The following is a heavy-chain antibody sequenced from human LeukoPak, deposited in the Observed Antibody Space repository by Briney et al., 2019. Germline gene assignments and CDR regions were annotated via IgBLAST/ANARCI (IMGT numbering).Heavy chain of an antibody. CDR2: IYYTGTT. V-gene: IGHV4-39*01. D-gene: IGHD6-13*01. J-gene: IGHJ3*02. Sequence: PSETLSLTCAAYGGSFSGYYWGWIRQPPGKGLEWIGTIYYTGTTFYNPSLQSRVTLSVDTSKNQFSLKLSSVTAADTAVYYCARHRWQQLENDAFDIWGQGTMVTVSS. CDR3: ARHRWQQLENDAFDI. CDR1: GGSFSGYY.